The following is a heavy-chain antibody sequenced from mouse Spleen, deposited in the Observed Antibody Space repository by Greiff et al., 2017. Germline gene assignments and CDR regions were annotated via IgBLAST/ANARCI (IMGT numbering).Heavy chain of an antibody. CDR3: ARGVNWDRGFAY. J-gene: IGHJ3*01. Sequence: VQLQQSGTVLARPGASVKMSCKASGYTFTSYWMHWVKQRPGQGLEWIGAIYPGNSDTSYNQKFKGKATLTVDKSSSTAYMLLSSLTSEDSAVYFCARGVNWDRGFAYWGQGTLVTVSA. CDR2: IYPGNSDT. D-gene: IGHD4-1*01. V-gene: IGHV1-5*01. CDR1: GYTFTSYW.